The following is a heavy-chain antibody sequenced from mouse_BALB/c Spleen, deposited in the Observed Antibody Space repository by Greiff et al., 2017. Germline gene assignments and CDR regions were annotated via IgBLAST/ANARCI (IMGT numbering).Heavy chain of an antibody. J-gene: IGHJ1*01. CDR1: GFTFSNYW. CDR2: IRLKSNNYAT. D-gene: IGHD1-1*01. V-gene: IGHV6-6*02. CDR3: TRPSYYYGSSRYFDV. Sequence: EVHLVESGGGLVQPGGSMKLSCVASGFTFSNYWMNWVRQSPEKGLEWVAEIRLKSNNYATHYAESVKGRFTISRDDSKSSVYLQMNNLRAEDTGIYYCTRPSYYYGSSRYFDVWGAGTTVTVSS.